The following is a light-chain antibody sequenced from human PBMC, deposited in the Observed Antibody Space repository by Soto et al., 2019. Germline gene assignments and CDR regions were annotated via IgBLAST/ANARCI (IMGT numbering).Light chain of an antibody. CDR1: SSDVGAYNY. Sequence: SAVTQPASVSGSPGQSVAISCTGTSSDVGAYNYISWYQQHPGKAPKLLLSEVSNRPSGVSDRFSGSKSGNTASLTISGLQAEDEADYYCSSLTTSFTYVFGTGTKVTVL. J-gene: IGLJ1*01. CDR3: SSLTTSFTYV. CDR2: EVS. V-gene: IGLV2-14*01.